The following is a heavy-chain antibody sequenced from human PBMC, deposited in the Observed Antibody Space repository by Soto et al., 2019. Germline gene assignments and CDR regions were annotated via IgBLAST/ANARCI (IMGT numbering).Heavy chain of an antibody. Sequence: QVLVQESGPGLVKPPQTLTLSCTVSGGSVDSGNHYWNWIRQPPGKGLEWIGYIYYGESTYYNPSLKSRATISVDTSQSRFSLRLTSVTAADTAVYYCARDMGSAMTTRIFDHWGQGTLVTVSS. V-gene: IGHV4-30-4*01. CDR3: ARDMGSAMTTRIFDH. CDR1: GGSVDSGNHY. J-gene: IGHJ4*02. CDR2: IYYGEST. D-gene: IGHD4-17*01.